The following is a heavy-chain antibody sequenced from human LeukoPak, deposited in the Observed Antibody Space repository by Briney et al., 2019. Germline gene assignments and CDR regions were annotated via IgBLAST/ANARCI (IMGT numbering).Heavy chain of an antibody. D-gene: IGHD3-10*01. V-gene: IGHV1-2*02. CDR2: INPNSGGT. CDR1: GYTFTGYY. Sequence: GASVKVSCKASGYTFTGYYMHWVRQAPGQGLEWMGWINPNSGGTNYAQKFQGRVTMTRDTSISTAYMELSRLRSDDTAVYYCARDNSGGLTGFDPWGQGTLVTVSS. CDR3: ARDNSGGLTGFDP. J-gene: IGHJ5*02.